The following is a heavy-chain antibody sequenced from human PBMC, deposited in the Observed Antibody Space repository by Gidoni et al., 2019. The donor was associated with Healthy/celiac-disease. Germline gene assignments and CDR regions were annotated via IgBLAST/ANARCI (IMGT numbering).Heavy chain of an antibody. CDR2: ISYDGSNK. D-gene: IGHD1-26*01. Sequence: QVQLVESGGGVVQPGRSLRLSCAASGSTFSSYAMHWVRQAPGQGLEWVAVISYDGSNKYYADSVKGRFTISRDNSKNTLYLQMNSLRAEDTAVYYCARDYSSDTERDWGQGTLVTVSS. CDR1: GSTFSSYA. J-gene: IGHJ1*01. V-gene: IGHV3-30-3*01. CDR3: ARDYSSDTERD.